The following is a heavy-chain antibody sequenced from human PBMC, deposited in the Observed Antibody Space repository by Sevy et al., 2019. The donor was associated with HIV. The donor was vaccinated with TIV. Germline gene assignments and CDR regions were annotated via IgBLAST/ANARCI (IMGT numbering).Heavy chain of an antibody. D-gene: IGHD3-22*01. J-gene: IGHJ4*02. CDR1: GYALTKLS. CDR2: FDPEDGER. V-gene: IGHV1-24*01. Sequence: ASVKVSCKVSGYALTKLSMHWVRQAPGKRLEWMGSFDPEDGERMYAQKFQGRVTLTEDTSADTAYMELSSLRSEDTAVYYCAATNDYYDNSGSPFDYWGQGTLVTVSS. CDR3: AATNDYYDNSGSPFDY.